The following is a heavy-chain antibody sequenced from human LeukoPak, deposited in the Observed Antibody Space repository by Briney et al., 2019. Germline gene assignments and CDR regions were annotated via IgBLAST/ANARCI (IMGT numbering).Heavy chain of an antibody. J-gene: IGHJ4*02. CDR3: VREYSSSGDY. V-gene: IGHV4-4*07. D-gene: IGHD6-6*01. CDR1: GGSISGYY. Sequence: SETLSLTCTVSGGSISGYYWSWIRQPAGKGLEWIGRIYSSGSTDYNPSLKSRVTMSVDTSKNQFSLKLSSVTAADTAVYYCVREYSSSGDYWGQGTLVTVSS. CDR2: IYSSGST.